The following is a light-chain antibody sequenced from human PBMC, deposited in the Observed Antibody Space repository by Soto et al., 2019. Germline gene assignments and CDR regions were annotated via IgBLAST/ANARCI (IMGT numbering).Light chain of an antibody. J-gene: IGLJ3*02. CDR2: SNN. V-gene: IGLV1-44*01. CDR1: SSNIGSNT. Sequence: QSVLTQPPSASGTPGQRVTLSCSGSSSNIGSNTVNWYQQIPGTAPKLRIYSNNQRPSGVPYRFSGSKSGTSASLAISGLQSEDEDDYYCAAWDDSLTGRVFGGGPKVTVL. CDR3: AAWDDSLTGRV.